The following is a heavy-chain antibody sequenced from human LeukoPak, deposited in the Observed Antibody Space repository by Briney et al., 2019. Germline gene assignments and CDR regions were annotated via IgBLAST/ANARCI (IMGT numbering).Heavy chain of an antibody. CDR3: ARVYFQTWDYDYGDSESAFDI. V-gene: IGHV1-69*13. Sequence: SVKVSCKASGGTFSSYAISWVRQAPGQGLEWMGGIIPIFGTANYAQKFQGRVTITADESTSTAYMELRSLRSDDTAVYYCARVYFQTWDYDYGDSESAFDIWGQGTMVTVSS. D-gene: IGHD4-17*01. J-gene: IGHJ3*02. CDR2: IIPIFGTA. CDR1: GGTFSSYA.